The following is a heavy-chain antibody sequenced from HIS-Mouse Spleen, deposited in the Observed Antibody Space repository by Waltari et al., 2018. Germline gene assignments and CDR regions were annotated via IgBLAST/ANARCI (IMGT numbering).Heavy chain of an antibody. Sequence: QLQLQESGPGLVKPSETLSLTCTVSGGSISSSSYYCGWIRQPPGKGLEWIGRSYYSGVTYYNPSLKSRVTISVDTSKTQFSLKLSSVTAADTAVYYCARRNSYYFDYWGQGTLVTVSS. CDR2: SYYSGVT. CDR3: ARRNSYYFDY. CDR1: GGSISSSSYY. D-gene: IGHD5-18*01. J-gene: IGHJ4*02. V-gene: IGHV4-39*01.